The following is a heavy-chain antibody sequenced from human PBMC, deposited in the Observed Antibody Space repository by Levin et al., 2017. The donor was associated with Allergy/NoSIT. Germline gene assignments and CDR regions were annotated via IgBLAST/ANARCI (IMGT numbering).Heavy chain of an antibody. D-gene: IGHD5-24*01. CDR3: SRDRLGNYNFDY. J-gene: IGHJ4*02. CDR1: GFTFSSYT. Sequence: GGSLRLSCAASGFTFSSYTMNWVRQAPGKGLEWVSSISSGGSTVYYADSVKGRFTISRDNAKNSLYLQMNSLRAEDTAVYYCSRDRLGNYNFDYWGQGTLVTVSS. CDR2: ISSGGSTV. V-gene: IGHV3-48*01.